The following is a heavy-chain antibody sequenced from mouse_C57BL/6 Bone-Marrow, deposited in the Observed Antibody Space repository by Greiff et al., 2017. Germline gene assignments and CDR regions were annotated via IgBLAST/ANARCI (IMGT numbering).Heavy chain of an antibody. CDR1: GFSLTSYG. J-gene: IGHJ4*01. CDR3: AKVRLLSGAMDY. D-gene: IGHD2-10*01. CDR2: IWGDGST. V-gene: IGHV2-3*01. Sequence: QVQLQQSGPGLVAPSQSLSITCTVSGFSLTSYGVSWVRQPPGKGLEWLGVIWGDGSTNYHSALISRLSNSKDNSKGQVFLKLNRLQTDDTATYYCAKVRLLSGAMDYWGQGTSVTVSS.